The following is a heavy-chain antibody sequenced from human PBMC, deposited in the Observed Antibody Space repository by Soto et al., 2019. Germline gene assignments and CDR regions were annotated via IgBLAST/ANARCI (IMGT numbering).Heavy chain of an antibody. Sequence: EVQLVESGGGLVQPGGSLRLSCAVSGFSFSNYWMSWVRQAPGKGLEWVANIKHDGSDQYYVDSMRGRFTISRDNAKNSLYLQMNSLRAEDTAVYYCVGGGGSLDYWGQGTLVTVSS. D-gene: IGHD3-10*01. CDR1: GFSFSNYW. J-gene: IGHJ4*02. CDR3: VGGGGSLDY. V-gene: IGHV3-7*01. CDR2: IKHDGSDQ.